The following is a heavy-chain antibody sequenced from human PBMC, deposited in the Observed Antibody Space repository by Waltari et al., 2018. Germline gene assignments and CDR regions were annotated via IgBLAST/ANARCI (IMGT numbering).Heavy chain of an antibody. V-gene: IGHV4-61*02. CDR2: IYTSGRT. CDR1: GGSISSSGYF. J-gene: IGHJ4*02. CDR3: ARDPFYYFDY. Sequence: QVQLQESGPGLVKPSQTLSLTCTVSGGSISSSGYFWSWIRQPAGKGLEWIGRIYTSGRTNYNPSLKSRVTMSVDTSKNQFSLKMSSVTAADTAVYYCARDPFYYFDYWGQGILVTVSS.